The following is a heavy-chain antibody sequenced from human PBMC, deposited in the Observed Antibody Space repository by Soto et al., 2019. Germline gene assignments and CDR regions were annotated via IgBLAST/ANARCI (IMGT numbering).Heavy chain of an antibody. Sequence: EVQLLESGGGLVQPGGSLRLSCAASGFAFSSYAMSWVRQAPGKGLEWVSSISGSGDNTYYADSVKGRFTISRDNSKNTLYLQMGSLRADDTSVYSCEKYSTTLARISDYWYFNLWGRGSLVTVSS. V-gene: IGHV3-23*01. CDR3: EKYSTTLARISDYWYFNL. CDR2: ISGSGDNT. D-gene: IGHD6-6*01. CDR1: GFAFSSYA. J-gene: IGHJ2*01.